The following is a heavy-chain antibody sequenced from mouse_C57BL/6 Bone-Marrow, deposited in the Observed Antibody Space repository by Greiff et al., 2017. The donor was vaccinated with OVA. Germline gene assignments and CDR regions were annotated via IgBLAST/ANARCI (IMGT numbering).Heavy chain of an antibody. CDR3: ARPYYYGSSYDWYFDV. CDR2: ISNLAYSI. J-gene: IGHJ1*03. V-gene: IGHV5-15*04. D-gene: IGHD1-1*01. CDR1: GFTFSDYG. Sequence: EVKVEESGGGLVQPGGSLKLSCAASGFTFSDYGMAWVRQAPRKGPEWVAFISNLAYSIYYADTVTGRFTISRENAKNTLYLEMSSLRSEDTAMYYCARPYYYGSSYDWYFDVWGTGTTVTVSS.